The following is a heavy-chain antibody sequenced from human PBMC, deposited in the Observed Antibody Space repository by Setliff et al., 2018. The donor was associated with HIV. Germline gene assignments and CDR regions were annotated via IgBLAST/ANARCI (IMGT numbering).Heavy chain of an antibody. CDR3: ARDKGRPHYYDDTGSYRSDALDI. Sequence: SETLSLTCSVSGDSLRGGDYYYNWIRQSPEKGLEWIGYVSHTGYTYYNPSLKSRVDMSLDISRNQFSLNVSFVTAADTAVYYCARDKGRPHYYDDTGSYRSDALDIWGQGTMVTVSS. CDR2: VSHTGYT. D-gene: IGHD3-22*01. CDR1: GDSLRGGDYY. V-gene: IGHV4-30-4*08. J-gene: IGHJ3*02.